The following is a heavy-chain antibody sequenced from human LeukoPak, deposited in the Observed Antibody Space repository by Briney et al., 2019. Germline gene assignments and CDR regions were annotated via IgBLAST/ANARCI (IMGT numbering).Heavy chain of an antibody. CDR1: GGSISSSSYY. V-gene: IGHV4-39*07. CDR2: IYYGGST. J-gene: IGHJ6*02. CDR3: ARDAGHQLSRRNYYAMDV. Sequence: PSETLSLTCTVSGGSISSSSYYWGWIRQPPGKGLGWIGSIYYGGSTYYNSSLKSRVTISVDISKNQFSLKVSPVTAADTAVYYCARDAGHQLSRRNYYAMDVWGQGTTVTVSS. D-gene: IGHD2-2*01.